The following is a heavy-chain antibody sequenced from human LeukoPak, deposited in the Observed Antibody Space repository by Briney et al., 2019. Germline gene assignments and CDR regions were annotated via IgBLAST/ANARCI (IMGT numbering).Heavy chain of an antibody. Sequence: GGSLRLSCAASGFTFSSYGMSWVRQAPGKGLEWSSYISPTGSRIYYTDSVKGRFTISRDNAKKSLILQMNSLRADDTAVYYCARDYAGDTSGLVLDYWGQGTLVTVSS. CDR1: GFTFSSYG. J-gene: IGHJ4*02. D-gene: IGHD3-22*01. CDR2: ISPTGSRI. V-gene: IGHV3-48*04. CDR3: ARDYAGDTSGLVLDY.